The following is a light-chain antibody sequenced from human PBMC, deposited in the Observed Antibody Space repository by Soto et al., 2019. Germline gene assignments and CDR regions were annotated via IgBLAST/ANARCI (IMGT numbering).Light chain of an antibody. Sequence: QSVLTQPASVSGSPGQSVTISCTGTSSDIGRYKFVSWFQQHPGKAPKLLIFEGTNRPSGVSNRFSGSESGNTASLTISGLQAEDEAIYFCSSSTNTNTLVIFGGGTKVTVL. V-gene: IGLV2-14*01. CDR3: SSSTNTNTLVI. CDR1: SSDIGRYKF. CDR2: EGT. J-gene: IGLJ2*01.